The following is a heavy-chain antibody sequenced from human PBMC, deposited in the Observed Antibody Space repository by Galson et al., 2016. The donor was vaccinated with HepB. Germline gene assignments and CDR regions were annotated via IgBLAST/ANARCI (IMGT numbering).Heavy chain of an antibody. J-gene: IGHJ6*02. CDR3: AKGKGYSSRWHKPEYQIMDV. CDR2: ISYDGKNK. Sequence: SLRLSCAASGFTFSSYGMHWVRQPPGRGLEGVAVISYDGKNKYYADSVKGRFTISRDNSKNTLDLQVDSLRADDTAVYYCAKGKGYSSRWHKPEYQIMDVWGQGTTVTGSS. D-gene: IGHD6-13*01. V-gene: IGHV3-30*18. CDR1: GFTFSSYG.